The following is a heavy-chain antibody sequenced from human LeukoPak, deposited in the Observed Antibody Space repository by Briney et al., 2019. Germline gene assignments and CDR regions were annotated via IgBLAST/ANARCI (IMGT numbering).Heavy chain of an antibody. Sequence: PGGSLRLSCAASGFTFSNAWMSWARQAPGKGLEWVVRIRSKTDGGTTDYAAPVKGRFTISRDDSKNTLYLQMNSLKTEDTAVYDCTTRVAVPGKTDYWGQGTLVTVSA. CDR2: IRSKTDGGTT. CDR3: TTRVAVPGKTDY. J-gene: IGHJ4*02. CDR1: GFTFSNAW. V-gene: IGHV3-15*01. D-gene: IGHD6-19*01.